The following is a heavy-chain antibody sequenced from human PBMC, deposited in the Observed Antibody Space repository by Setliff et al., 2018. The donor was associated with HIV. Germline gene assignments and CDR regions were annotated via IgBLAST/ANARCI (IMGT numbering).Heavy chain of an antibody. CDR3: ARVYYSGRQTP. CDR1: GFTLSGYS. J-gene: IGHJ5*02. CDR2: ISSSSSTI. V-gene: IGHV3-48*01. Sequence: GGSLRLSCAASGFTLSGYSMNWVRQAPGKGLEWVSYISSSSSTIYYADSVKGRFTVSRDNAENSLYLQMSSLRPEDTAVYYCARVYYSGRQTPWGQGTLVTAPQ. D-gene: IGHD1-26*01.